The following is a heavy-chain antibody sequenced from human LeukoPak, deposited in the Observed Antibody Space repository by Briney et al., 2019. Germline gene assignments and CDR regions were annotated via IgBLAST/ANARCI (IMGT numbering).Heavy chain of an antibody. J-gene: IGHJ3*02. Sequence: SETLSLTCAVYGGSFSGYYWSWIRQPPGKVLEWIGEINHSGSTNYNPSLKSRVTISVDTSKNQFSLKLSSVTAADTAVYYCARDLYGSRTNDAFVIWGQGTMVTVSS. D-gene: IGHD6-13*01. CDR2: INHSGST. CDR3: ARDLYGSRTNDAFVI. V-gene: IGHV4-34*01. CDR1: GGSFSGYY.